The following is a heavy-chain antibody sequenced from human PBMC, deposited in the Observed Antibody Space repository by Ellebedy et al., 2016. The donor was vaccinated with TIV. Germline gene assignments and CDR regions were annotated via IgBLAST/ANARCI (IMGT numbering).Heavy chain of an antibody. J-gene: IGHJ6*02. CDR3: ARGGTYDSSGYGMDV. Sequence: PGGSLRLSCAASGFTFSSYAMHWVRQAPGKGLEWVAVISYDGSNKYYADSVKGRFTISRDNSKNTLYLQMNSLRAEDTAVYYCARGGTYDSSGYGMDVWGQGTTVTVSS. CDR2: ISYDGSNK. V-gene: IGHV3-30*14. CDR1: GFTFSSYA. D-gene: IGHD3-22*01.